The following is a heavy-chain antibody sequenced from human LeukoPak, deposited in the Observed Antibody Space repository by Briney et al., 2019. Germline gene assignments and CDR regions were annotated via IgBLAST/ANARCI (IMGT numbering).Heavy chain of an antibody. CDR2: LYYGGST. CDR1: GGSISQYY. Sequence: SETLSLTCTVSGGSISQYYWSWIRQTPGKGLEWIGYLYYGGSTNYHPTLKSRVAISADSSKNQLSLRLTSVTAADTAVYYCARRSGYSSGYFDYWGQGTLVTVSS. V-gene: IGHV4-59*12. D-gene: IGHD6-19*01. CDR3: ARRSGYSSGYFDY. J-gene: IGHJ4*02.